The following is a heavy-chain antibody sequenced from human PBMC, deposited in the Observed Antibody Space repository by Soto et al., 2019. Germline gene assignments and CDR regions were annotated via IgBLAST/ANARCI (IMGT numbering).Heavy chain of an antibody. Sequence: GGSLRLSCAASGFTFSSYAMHWVRQAPGKGLEWVAVISYDGSNKYYADSVKGRFTISRDNSKNTLYLQMNSLRAEDTAVYYCAGDPGPRGYSYGYSFDYWGQGTLVTVSS. CDR2: ISYDGSNK. CDR3: AGDPGPRGYSYGYSFDY. CDR1: GFTFSSYA. J-gene: IGHJ4*02. D-gene: IGHD5-18*01. V-gene: IGHV3-30-3*01.